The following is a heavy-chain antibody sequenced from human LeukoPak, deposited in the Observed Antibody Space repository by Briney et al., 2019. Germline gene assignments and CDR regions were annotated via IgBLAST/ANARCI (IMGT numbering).Heavy chain of an antibody. Sequence: PGGSLRLSCAASGFTFSGYAIHWVRQAQGKGRGGLAVIYYDGNNKTYAGSVKGRFTISRDNSKSTLCLQMNSLRAEDTAVYYCAKQLGYCSDGSCYFPYWGQGTLVTVSS. CDR2: IYYDGNNK. D-gene: IGHD2-15*01. CDR1: GFTFSGYA. J-gene: IGHJ4*02. V-gene: IGHV3-30-3*02. CDR3: AKQLGYCSDGSCYFPY.